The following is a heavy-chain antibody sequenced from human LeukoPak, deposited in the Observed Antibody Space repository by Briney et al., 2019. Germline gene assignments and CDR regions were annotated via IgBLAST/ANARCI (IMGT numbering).Heavy chain of an antibody. D-gene: IGHD6-19*01. CDR2: INTDGTVT. CDR1: GFTFGKYW. V-gene: IGHV3-74*01. Sequence: SGGSLRLSCAASGFTFGKYWMLWVRKAPGKGLESVSRINTDGTVTTYADSVKGRFTVSRDNADNTMFLQMNSVRDEDTAVYYCATKQWLAPPPDSWGQGTPVTVSS. J-gene: IGHJ4*02. CDR3: ATKQWLAPPPDS.